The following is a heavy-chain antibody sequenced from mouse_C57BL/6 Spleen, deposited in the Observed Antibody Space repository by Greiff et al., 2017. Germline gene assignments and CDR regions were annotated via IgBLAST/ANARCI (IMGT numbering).Heavy chain of an antibody. D-gene: IGHD2-4*01. Sequence: KLMESEGGLVQPGSSMKLSCTASGFTFSDYYMAWVRQVPEKGLEWVANINYDGISTYYLYSLKRRFIISRDNAKNILYLQMSSLKSEDTATYYCAREGYDYEGGYFDVWGTGTTVTVSS. CDR1: GFTFSDYY. J-gene: IGHJ1*03. V-gene: IGHV5-16*01. CDR3: AREGYDYEGGYFDV. CDR2: INYDGIST.